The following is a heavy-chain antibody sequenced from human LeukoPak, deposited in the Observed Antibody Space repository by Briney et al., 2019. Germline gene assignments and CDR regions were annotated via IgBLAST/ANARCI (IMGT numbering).Heavy chain of an antibody. D-gene: IGHD6-13*01. Sequence: GGSLRLSCAASGFTFSSYWMHWVRQAPGKGLVWVSRINNDGSSTGYADSVKGRFTISRDNAKNTLYLQMNSLRAEDTAVYYCGRGIAPTDWGQGTLVTVSS. J-gene: IGHJ4*02. CDR1: GFTFSSYW. V-gene: IGHV3-74*01. CDR2: INNDGSST. CDR3: GRGIAPTD.